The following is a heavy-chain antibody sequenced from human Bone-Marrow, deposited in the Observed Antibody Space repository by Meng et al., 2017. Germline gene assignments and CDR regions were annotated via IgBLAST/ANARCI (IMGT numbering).Heavy chain of an antibody. CDR2: INHSGST. D-gene: IGHD4-11*01. CDR1: GGSFSDYY. CDR3: ARGPTTMAHDFDY. J-gene: IGHJ4*02. Sequence: QVPLQQWGAGLLKPSETLALTCVVSGGSFSDYYWSRSRQPPGKGLEWIGEINHSGSTNYNPSLESRATISVDTSQNNLSLKLSSVTAADSAVYYCARGPTTMAHDFDYWGQGTLVTVSS. V-gene: IGHV4-34*01.